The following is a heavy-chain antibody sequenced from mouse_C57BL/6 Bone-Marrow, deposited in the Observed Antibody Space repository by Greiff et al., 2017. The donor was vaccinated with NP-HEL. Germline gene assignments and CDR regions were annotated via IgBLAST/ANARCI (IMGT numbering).Heavy chain of an antibody. CDR3: ARDNWDRRFDV. Sequence: DVKLVESGGGLVQSGRSLRLSCATSGFTFSDFYMEWVRQAPGKGLEWIAASRNKANDYTTEYSASVKGRFIVSRDTSQSILYLQMNALRAEDTAIYYCARDNWDRRFDVWGTGTTVTVSS. D-gene: IGHD4-1*01. V-gene: IGHV7-1*01. J-gene: IGHJ1*03. CDR1: GFTFSDFY. CDR2: SRNKANDYTT.